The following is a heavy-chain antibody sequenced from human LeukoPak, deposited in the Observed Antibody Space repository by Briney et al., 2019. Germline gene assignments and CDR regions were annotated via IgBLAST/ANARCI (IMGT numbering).Heavy chain of an antibody. CDR3: AREALYDSSGYYYLDY. V-gene: IGHV3-48*03. Sequence: GGSLRLSCAASGFTFSSYEMNWVRQAPGKGLEWLSYISSSGSTIYYADSVKGRFTISRDNAKNSLYLQMNSLRAEDTAVYYCAREALYDSSGYYYLDYWGQGTLVTVSS. CDR1: GFTFSSYE. J-gene: IGHJ4*02. D-gene: IGHD3-22*01. CDR2: ISSSGSTI.